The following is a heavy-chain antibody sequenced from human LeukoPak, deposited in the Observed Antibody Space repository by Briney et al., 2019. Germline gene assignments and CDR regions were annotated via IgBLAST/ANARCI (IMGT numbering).Heavy chain of an antibody. CDR1: GGSFSGYY. Sequence: SETLSLTCAVYGGSFSGYYWSWIRQPPGKGLEWIGEINHSGSTNYNPSLKSRVTISVDTSKNQFPLKLSSVTAADTAVYYCARGLWFGELLYPSYFDYWGQGTLVTVSS. D-gene: IGHD3-10*01. CDR3: ARGLWFGELLYPSYFDY. CDR2: INHSGST. J-gene: IGHJ4*02. V-gene: IGHV4-34*01.